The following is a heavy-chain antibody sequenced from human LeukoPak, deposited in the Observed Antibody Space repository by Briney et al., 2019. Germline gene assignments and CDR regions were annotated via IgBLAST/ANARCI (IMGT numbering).Heavy chain of an antibody. Sequence: ASVKVSCKASGYTFTSYDINWVREATGQGLEWMVWMNPNSGNTGYAQKFQGRVTMTTNTSISTAYMELSSLRSEDTAVYYCARERCSGGSCYINWFDPWGQGTLVTVSS. J-gene: IGHJ5*02. CDR1: GYTFTSYD. CDR3: ARERCSGGSCYINWFDP. D-gene: IGHD2-15*01. CDR2: MNPNSGNT. V-gene: IGHV1-8*01.